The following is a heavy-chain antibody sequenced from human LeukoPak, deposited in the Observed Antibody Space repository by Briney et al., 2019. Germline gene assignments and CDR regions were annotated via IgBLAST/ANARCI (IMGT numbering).Heavy chain of an antibody. CDR1: GFTFSSYG. V-gene: IGHV3-66*01. J-gene: IGHJ4*02. D-gene: IGHD1-26*01. CDR2: IYSGGST. CDR3: ARVGQELDFDY. Sequence: GGSLRLSCAASGFTFSSYGMSWVRQAPGKGLEWVSVIYSGGSTYYADSVKGRFTISRDNSKNTLYLQMNSLRAEDTAVYYCARVGQELDFDYWGQGTLVTVSS.